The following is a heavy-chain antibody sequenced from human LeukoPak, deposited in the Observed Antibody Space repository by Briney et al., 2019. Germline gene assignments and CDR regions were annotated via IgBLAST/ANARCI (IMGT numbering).Heavy chain of an antibody. CDR1: GFTFSSYG. J-gene: IGHJ4*02. D-gene: IGHD3-22*01. Sequence: SGGSLRLSCAASGFTFSSYGMHWVRQAPGKGLEWVAVIWYDGSNKYYADSVKGRFTISRDNSKNTLYLQMNSLRAEDTAVYYCARDPPPDDTSGYLDYWGQGALVTVSS. CDR3: ARDPPPDDTSGYLDY. CDR2: IWYDGSNK. V-gene: IGHV3-33*01.